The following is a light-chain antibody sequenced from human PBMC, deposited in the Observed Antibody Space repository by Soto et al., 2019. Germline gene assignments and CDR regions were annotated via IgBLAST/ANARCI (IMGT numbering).Light chain of an antibody. CDR3: CSYAGSYSYVV. V-gene: IGLV2-11*01. CDR1: SSDVGGYNY. J-gene: IGLJ2*01. Sequence: QSALTQPRSVSGSLGQSVTISCTGTSSDVGGYNYVSWYQQHPGKAPKLIIYDVSERPSGVPDRFSGSKSGNTASLTISGLQAEDEADYCCCSYAGSYSYVVFCGGTKLTVL. CDR2: DVS.